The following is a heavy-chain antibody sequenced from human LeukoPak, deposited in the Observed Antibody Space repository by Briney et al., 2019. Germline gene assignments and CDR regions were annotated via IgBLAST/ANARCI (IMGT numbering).Heavy chain of an antibody. Sequence: ASVKVSRKASGYTFTSYYMHWVRQAPGQGLEWMGIINPSGGSTSYAQKFQGRVTMTRDTSTSTVYMELSSLRSEDTAVYYCARDLYCSGGSCSTRGLDYWGQGTLVTVSS. D-gene: IGHD2-15*01. J-gene: IGHJ4*02. CDR2: INPSGGST. CDR3: ARDLYCSGGSCSTRGLDY. V-gene: IGHV1-46*01. CDR1: GYTFTSYY.